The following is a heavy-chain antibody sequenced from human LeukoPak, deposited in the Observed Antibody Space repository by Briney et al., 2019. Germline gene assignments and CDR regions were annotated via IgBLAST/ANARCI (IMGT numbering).Heavy chain of an antibody. D-gene: IGHD4-23*01. V-gene: IGHV4-59*01. J-gene: IGHJ5*02. CDR1: GGSISSYY. CDR3: ARDAYGGNSWGWFDP. Sequence: SETLSLTCTVSGGSISSYYWSWIRQSPGKGLEWVGYIFYAGFTHYNPSLESRVTISVDTSKNQFSLRLNSVTAADTAVYYCARDAYGGNSWGWFDPWGQGTLVTVSS. CDR2: IFYAGFT.